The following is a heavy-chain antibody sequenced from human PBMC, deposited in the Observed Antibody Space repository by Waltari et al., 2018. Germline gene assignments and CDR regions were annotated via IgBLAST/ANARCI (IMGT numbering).Heavy chain of an antibody. V-gene: IGHV5-51*01. D-gene: IGHD6-13*01. J-gene: IGHJ5*02. Sequence: EVQLVQSGAEVKNPGESLKISCKGSGDSFTSYWIGWVRQLPGKGLEWMGVIYPGDSDTRYSPSFQGQVTISADKSISTAYLQWSSLKASDPAMYYCARYSSSSVPWFDPWGQGTLVTVSS. CDR2: IYPGDSDT. CDR1: GDSFTSYW. CDR3: ARYSSSSVPWFDP.